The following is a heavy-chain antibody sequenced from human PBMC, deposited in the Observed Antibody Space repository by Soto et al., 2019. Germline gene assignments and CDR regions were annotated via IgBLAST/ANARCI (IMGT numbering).Heavy chain of an antibody. Sequence: PGGSLRLSCASSVFTFSSYWMSCVRHSPGRWLEWVANIKQDGSEKYYVDSVKGRFTISRDNAKNSLYLQMNSLRAEDTAVYYCARDLGWVEPRKGEVEYWGQGTLVSVSS. CDR1: VFTFSSYW. D-gene: IGHD1-1*01. CDR3: ARDLGWVEPRKGEVEY. V-gene: IGHV3-7*03. J-gene: IGHJ4*02. CDR2: IKQDGSEK.